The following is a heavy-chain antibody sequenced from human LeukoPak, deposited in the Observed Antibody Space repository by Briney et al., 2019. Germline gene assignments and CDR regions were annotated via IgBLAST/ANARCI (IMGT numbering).Heavy chain of an antibody. V-gene: IGHV3-53*01. D-gene: IGHD2-2*01. CDR3: AKGDCSSTSCYGAFDI. CDR1: GFTVSSNY. CDR2: IYNGGST. J-gene: IGHJ3*02. Sequence: GGSLRLSCAASGFTVSSNYMSWVRQAPGKGLEWVSVIYNGGSTYYADSVKGRFTISRDNSKNTLYLQMNSLRAEDTAVYYCAKGDCSSTSCYGAFDIWGQGTMVTVSS.